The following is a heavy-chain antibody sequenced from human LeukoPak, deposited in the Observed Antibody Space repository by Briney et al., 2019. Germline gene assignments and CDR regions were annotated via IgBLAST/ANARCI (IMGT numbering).Heavy chain of an antibody. J-gene: IGHJ4*02. CDR3: AKDLEPYTSGWYGDY. D-gene: IGHD6-19*01. V-gene: IGHV3-30*18. Sequence: PGGSLRLSCAASGFTFSRYGMQWARQAPGKGLEWVAVISYDGSNTYYADSVKGRFTISRDNSKNTMYLQMNSLRVEDTAVYHCAKDLEPYTSGWYGDYWGQGTLVTVSS. CDR2: ISYDGSNT. CDR1: GFTFSRYG.